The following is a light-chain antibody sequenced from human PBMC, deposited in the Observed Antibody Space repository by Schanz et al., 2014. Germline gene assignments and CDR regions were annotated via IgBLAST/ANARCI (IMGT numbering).Light chain of an antibody. CDR2: GAS. CDR3: QQRSNWPLLYT. Sequence: EIVMTQSPATLSVSPGQRVTLSCRASQTVGSNLAWYQQNPGQAPRLLIYGASTRATGVPARFSGSGSGTEFTLTISNLEPEDFAVYYCQQRSNWPLLYTFGQGTKLEIK. J-gene: IGKJ2*01. CDR1: QTVGSN. V-gene: IGKV3-15*01.